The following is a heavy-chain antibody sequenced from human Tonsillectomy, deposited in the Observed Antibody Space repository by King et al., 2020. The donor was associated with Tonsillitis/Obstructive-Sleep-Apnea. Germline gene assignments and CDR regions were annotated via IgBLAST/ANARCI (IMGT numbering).Heavy chain of an antibody. V-gene: IGHV1-2*02. Sequence: VQLVESGAEVKKPGASVKVSCKASGYTFTGYYMHWVRQAPGQGLEWMGWINPNSGGTNSAQKLQGRVTMTRDTTIRTAYMKLRRVGSEDTVVYYCALGRGIQGLNAFDIWGQGTMVTVSS. CDR3: ALGRGIQGLNAFDI. CDR2: INPNSGGT. J-gene: IGHJ3*02. CDR1: GYTFTGYY. D-gene: IGHD5-18*01.